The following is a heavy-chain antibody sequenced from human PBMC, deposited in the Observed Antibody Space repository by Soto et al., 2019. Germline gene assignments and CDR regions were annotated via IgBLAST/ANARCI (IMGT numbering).Heavy chain of an antibody. CDR2: MNPNNGNT. Sequence: GASVKVSCKASGYTFTSYGISWVRQAPGQGLEWMGWMNPNNGNTGYAQKFQGRVTMTRNTSISTAYMELSSLRSEDTAVYYCARLPYYDILTGYYPDDYWGQGTLVTVSS. CDR1: GYTFTSYG. CDR3: ARLPYYDILTGYYPDDY. V-gene: IGHV1-8*02. D-gene: IGHD3-9*01. J-gene: IGHJ4*02.